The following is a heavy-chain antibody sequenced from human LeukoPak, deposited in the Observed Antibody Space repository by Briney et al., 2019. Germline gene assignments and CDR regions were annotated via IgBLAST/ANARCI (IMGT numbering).Heavy chain of an antibody. CDR1: GGSVSSGSYY. Sequence: SETLSLTCTVSGGSVSSGSYYWSWIRQPPGKGLEWIGYIYYSGSTNYNPSLKSRVTISVDTSKNQFSLKLSSVTAADTAVYYCARGHCSGGSCYFRSWYGDYVGGWFDPWGQGTLVTVSS. V-gene: IGHV4-61*01. CDR3: ARGHCSGGSCYFRSWYGDYVGGWFDP. CDR2: IYYSGST. D-gene: IGHD2-15*01. J-gene: IGHJ5*02.